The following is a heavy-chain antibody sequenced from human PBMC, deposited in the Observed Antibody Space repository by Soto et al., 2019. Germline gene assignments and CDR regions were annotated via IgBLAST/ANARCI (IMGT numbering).Heavy chain of an antibody. CDR2: IYNSGNN. CDR3: AAPPRY. D-gene: IGHD6-6*01. J-gene: IGHJ4*02. V-gene: IGHV4-59*01. CDR1: GGSISSYY. Sequence: GQPSETLSLTCTVSGGSISSYYWNWIRQPPGKGLEWIGYIYNSGNNNYNPSLGSRVNISIDTSKNQFSLKLTSVTAADTAVYYCAAPPRYWGQGTLVTVSS.